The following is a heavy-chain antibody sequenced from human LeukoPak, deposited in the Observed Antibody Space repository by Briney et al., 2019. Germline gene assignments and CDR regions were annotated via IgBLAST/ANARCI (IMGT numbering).Heavy chain of an antibody. V-gene: IGHV1-69*13. D-gene: IGHD3-22*01. CDR1: GGTFSSYA. J-gene: IGHJ3*02. CDR3: ARAKYYYDSSGHDAFDI. CDR2: IIPIFGTA. Sequence: SVKVSCKASGGTFSSYAVSWVRQAPGQGLEWMGGIIPIFGTANYAQKFQGRVTITADESTSTAYMELSSLRSEDTAVYYCARAKYYYDSSGHDAFDIWGQGTMVTVSS.